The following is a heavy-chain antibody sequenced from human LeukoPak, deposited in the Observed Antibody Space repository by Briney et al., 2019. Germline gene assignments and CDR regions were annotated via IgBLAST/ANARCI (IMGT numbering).Heavy chain of an antibody. Sequence: GASVKVSCKTSGYTFTGYYIHWVRQAPGQGLEWMGWINPGSGGTNYAQKFQGRVTMTRDTSISTAYMELTSLRSDDTAVYYCARDVGEYCSSVSCYASDYWGQGNLVTVSS. CDR1: GYTFTGYY. V-gene: IGHV1-2*02. J-gene: IGHJ4*02. CDR3: ARDVGEYCSSVSCYASDY. CDR2: INPGSGGT. D-gene: IGHD2-2*01.